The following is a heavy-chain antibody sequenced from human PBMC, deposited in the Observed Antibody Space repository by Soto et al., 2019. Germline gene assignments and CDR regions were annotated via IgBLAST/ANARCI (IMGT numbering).Heavy chain of an antibody. CDR3: ARVLWGDWPLDV. Sequence: ASVKVSCKASGYTFTGYYMHWVREAPGQGLEWMGWINPNSGGTNYAQKFQGRVTMTRDTSISTAYMELSRLRSDDTAVYYCARVLWGDWPLDVWGQGTTVTVSS. CDR2: INPNSGGT. J-gene: IGHJ6*02. V-gene: IGHV1-2*02. D-gene: IGHD2-21*02. CDR1: GYTFTGYY.